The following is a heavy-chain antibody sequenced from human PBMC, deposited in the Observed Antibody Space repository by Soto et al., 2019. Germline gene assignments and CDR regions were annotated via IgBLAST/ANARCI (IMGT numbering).Heavy chain of an antibody. J-gene: IGHJ4*02. D-gene: IGHD6-13*01. CDR1: GGSISSGGYY. Sequence: SETLSLTCTVSGGSISSGGYYWSWIRQHPGKGLEWIGYIYYSGSTYYNPPLKSRVTISVDTSKNQFSLRLSSVTAADTAVYYCARGVKDEAAGEWGQGTLVTVSS. V-gene: IGHV4-31*03. CDR2: IYYSGST. CDR3: ARGVKDEAAGE.